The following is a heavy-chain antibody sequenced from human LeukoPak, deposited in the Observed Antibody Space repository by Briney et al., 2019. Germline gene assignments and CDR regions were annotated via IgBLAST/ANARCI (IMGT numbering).Heavy chain of an antibody. CDR1: GFTFSSYS. CDR3: AGYCSSVSCRNIDY. Sequence: GGSLRLSCAASGFTFSSYSMNWVRQAPGKGLEWVSSISSSSSYIYYADSVKGRFTISRDNAKNSLYLQMNSLRAEDTAVYYCAGYCSSVSCRNIDYWGQGTLVSVSP. D-gene: IGHD2-2*01. V-gene: IGHV3-21*01. J-gene: IGHJ4*02. CDR2: ISSSSSYI.